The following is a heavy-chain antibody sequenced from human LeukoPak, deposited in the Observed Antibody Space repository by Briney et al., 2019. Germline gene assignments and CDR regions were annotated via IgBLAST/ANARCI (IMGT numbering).Heavy chain of an antibody. Sequence: GGSLRLSCAGSGFTFSSYWMSWVGQAPGKGLEGVPNIKQYSSEKYYVDSVKRRFTISTDNAKNSLYLQMNSLRAEDTAVYYCARSRVSRGDAFDIWGQGTMVTVSS. CDR3: ARSRVSRGDAFDI. V-gene: IGHV3-7*01. D-gene: IGHD3-10*01. CDR1: GFTFSSYW. J-gene: IGHJ3*02. CDR2: IKQYSSEK.